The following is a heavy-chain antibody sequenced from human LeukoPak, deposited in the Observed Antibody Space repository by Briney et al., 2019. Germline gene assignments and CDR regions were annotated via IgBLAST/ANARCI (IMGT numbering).Heavy chain of an antibody. CDR1: GASISSYS. CDR2: THFSGSS. V-gene: IGHV4-59*01. Sequence: SETLSLTCTVSGASISSYSWSWIRQPPGKGLEWIGYTHFSGSSYYNPSFKSRVTMSLETSMNHFSLKLSSVTAADTAVYYCARIGSGTYSYHFDSWGQGTLVTVSS. CDR3: ARIGSGTYSYHFDS. D-gene: IGHD3-10*01. J-gene: IGHJ4*02.